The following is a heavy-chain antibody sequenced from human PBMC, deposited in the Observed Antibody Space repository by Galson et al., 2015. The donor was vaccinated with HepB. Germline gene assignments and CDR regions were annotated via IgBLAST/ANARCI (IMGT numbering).Heavy chain of an antibody. CDR3: AHRIYDSSGERFDY. D-gene: IGHD3-22*01. CDR1: GFSLSTSGVG. CDR2: IYWKDDK. J-gene: IGHJ4*02. V-gene: IGHV2-5*01. Sequence: PALVKPTQTLTLTCTFSGFSLSTSGVGAGWIRQPPGKALEWLALIYWKDDKRYSPSLNSRLNITRDTSKNQGGLTMTNVDPVDTATYYCAHRIYDSSGERFDYWGQGTLVTVSS.